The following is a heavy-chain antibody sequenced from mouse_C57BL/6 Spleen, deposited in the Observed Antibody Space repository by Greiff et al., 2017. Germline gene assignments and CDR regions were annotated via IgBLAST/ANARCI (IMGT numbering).Heavy chain of an antibody. J-gene: IGHJ2*01. CDR3: ARRGYDGYFYYFDY. CDR1: GYTFTSYW. CDR2: IHPNSGST. D-gene: IGHD2-3*01. Sequence: QVQLQQPGAELVKPGASVKLSCKASGYTFTSYWMPWVNQRPGQGLEWIGMIHPNSGSTNYNEKFKSKATLTVDKSSSTAYMQLSSLTSEDSAVYYCARRGYDGYFYYFDYWGQGTTLTVSS. V-gene: IGHV1-64*01.